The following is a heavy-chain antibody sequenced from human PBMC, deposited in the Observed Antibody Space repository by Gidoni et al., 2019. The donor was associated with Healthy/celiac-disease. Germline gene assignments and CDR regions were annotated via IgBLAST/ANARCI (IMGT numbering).Heavy chain of an antibody. D-gene: IGHD5-18*01. Sequence: QVQLVQSGAEVKKPGSAVKVSCKASGGTFSSDAISWVRQAPGQGLEWMGGIIPIFGTANYAQKFQGRVTITADESTSTAYMELSSLRSEDTAVYYCARDPLRYSYGLGYYYGMDVWGQGTTVTVSS. CDR2: IIPIFGTA. CDR3: ARDPLRYSYGLGYYYGMDV. V-gene: IGHV1-69*01. J-gene: IGHJ6*02. CDR1: GGTFSSDA.